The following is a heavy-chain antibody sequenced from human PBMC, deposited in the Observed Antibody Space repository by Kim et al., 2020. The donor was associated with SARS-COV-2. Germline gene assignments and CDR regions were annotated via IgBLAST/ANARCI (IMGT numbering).Heavy chain of an antibody. D-gene: IGHD3-16*01. CDR2: FDPEDGET. CDR1: GYTLTELS. CDR3: ATLSGVWGSYNPLNA. Sequence: ASVKVSCKVSGYTLTELSMHWVRQAPGKGLEWMGGFDPEDGETIYAQKFQGRVTMTEDTSTDTAYMELSSLRSEDTAVYYCATLSGVWGSYNPLNAWGQGTLVTVSS. J-gene: IGHJ5*02. V-gene: IGHV1-24*01.